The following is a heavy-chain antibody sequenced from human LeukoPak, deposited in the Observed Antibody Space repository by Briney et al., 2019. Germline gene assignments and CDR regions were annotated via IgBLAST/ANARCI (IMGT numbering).Heavy chain of an antibody. Sequence: GGSLRLSCAASGFTVSSNYMSWVRQAPGKGLEWVSVIYSGGSTCYADSVKGRFTISRDNSKNTLYLQMNSLRAEDTAVYYCARGPPQMIVPIYWGQGTLVTVSS. D-gene: IGHD3-22*01. CDR1: GFTVSSNY. CDR2: IYSGGST. CDR3: ARGPPQMIVPIY. V-gene: IGHV3-53*01. J-gene: IGHJ4*02.